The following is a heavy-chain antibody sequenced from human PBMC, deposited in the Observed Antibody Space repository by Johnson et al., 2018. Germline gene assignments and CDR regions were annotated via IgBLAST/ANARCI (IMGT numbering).Heavy chain of an antibody. J-gene: IGHJ3*02. CDR1: GFTFSSYG. V-gene: IGHV3-30*18. CDR2: ISYDGSNK. D-gene: IGHD1-26*01. Sequence: VQLVESGGGVGQPGRSLRLSCAASGFTFSSYGMYWVRQAPGKGLEWVAVISYDGSNKYYADSVKGRFTISRDNSKNTLYLQMNSLRAEDTAVYYCAKARDRGGYCGNAFDIWGQGTMVTVSS. CDR3: AKARDRGGYCGNAFDI.